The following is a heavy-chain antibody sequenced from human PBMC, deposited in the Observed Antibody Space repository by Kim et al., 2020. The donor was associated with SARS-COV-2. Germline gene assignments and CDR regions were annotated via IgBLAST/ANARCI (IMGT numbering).Heavy chain of an antibody. V-gene: IGHV1-3*01. J-gene: IGHJ6*02. CDR2: INAGNGNT. Sequence: ASVKVSCKASGYTFTSYAMHWVRQAPGQRLEWMGWINAGNGNTKYSQKFQGRVTITRDTSESTAYMELSSLRSEDTAVYYCARVGGSGSYYSLYYYYGMDVWGQGTTVTVSS. CDR1: GYTFTSYA. D-gene: IGHD3-10*01. CDR3: ARVGGSGSYYSLYYYYGMDV.